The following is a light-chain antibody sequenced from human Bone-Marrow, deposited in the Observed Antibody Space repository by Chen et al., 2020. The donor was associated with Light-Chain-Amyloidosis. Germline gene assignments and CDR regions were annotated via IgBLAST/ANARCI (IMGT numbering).Light chain of an antibody. J-gene: IGKJ4*01. V-gene: IGKV1-33*01. CDR3: QQYDDLPLT. CDR1: QDIDHY. Sequence: DIQLTQSPSSLPASVGDRVTITCQASQDIDHYLNWYQQKPGRAPKLLIYDASNLETGVPSRFSGSRSGTDFTFTINSLQPEDFPTYYCQQYDDLPLTFGGGTKVEIK. CDR2: DAS.